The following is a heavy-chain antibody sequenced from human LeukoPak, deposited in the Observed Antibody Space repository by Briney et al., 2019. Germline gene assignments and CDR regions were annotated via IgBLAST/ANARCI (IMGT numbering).Heavy chain of an antibody. CDR2: INHSGST. CDR1: GGSFSGYY. CDR3: ARGLYYDSSGHDY. Sequence: SETLSLTCAVYGGSFSGYYWSWIRQPPGKGLEWIGEINHSGSTNYNPSLKSRVTISVDTSKNQFSLKLSSVTAADTAVYYCARGLYYDSSGHDYWGQGTLVTVSS. D-gene: IGHD3-22*01. J-gene: IGHJ4*02. V-gene: IGHV4-34*01.